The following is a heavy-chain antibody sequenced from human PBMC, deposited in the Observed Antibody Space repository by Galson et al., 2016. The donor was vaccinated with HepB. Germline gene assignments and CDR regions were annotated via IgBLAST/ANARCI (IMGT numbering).Heavy chain of an antibody. Sequence: SVKVSCKASGGTFSSYAISWVRQAPGQGLEWMGGIIPIFGKTNYAQKFQGRVTITADESTNTAYMELSSLRSEDTAVYYCAKGAGQWLVRFDYWGQGTLVTVSS. V-gene: IGHV1-69*13. D-gene: IGHD6-19*01. J-gene: IGHJ4*02. CDR1: GGTFSSYA. CDR2: IIPIFGKT. CDR3: AKGAGQWLVRFDY.